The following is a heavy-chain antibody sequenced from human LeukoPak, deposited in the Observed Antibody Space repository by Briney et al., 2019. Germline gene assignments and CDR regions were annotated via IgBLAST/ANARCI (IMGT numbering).Heavy chain of an antibody. CDR2: IYYSGNT. J-gene: IGHJ4*02. CDR1: GGSISSSSFY. CDR3: ARHPGRLFDY. Sequence: SETLSLTCSVSGGSISSSSFYWGWIRQPPGKGLEWIGSIYYSGNTYYNPSLKSRVSISVDTSKNQFSLKLSSVTAADTAVYYCARHPGRLFDYWGQGTLVTVSS. V-gene: IGHV4-39*01.